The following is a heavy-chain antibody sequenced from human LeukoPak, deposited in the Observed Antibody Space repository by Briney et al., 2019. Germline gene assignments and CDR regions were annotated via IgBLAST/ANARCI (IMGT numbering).Heavy chain of an antibody. CDR2: ISYDGSNK. CDR1: GFTFSSYG. Sequence: GRSLRLYCAASGFTFSSYGMHWVRQAPGKGLEWVAVISYDGSNKYYTDSVKGRFTISRDNSKNTLYLQMNSLRAEDTAVYYCARDNGRVSSYFDYWGQGTLVTVSS. CDR3: ARDNGRVSSYFDY. V-gene: IGHV3-30*03. D-gene: IGHD2-8*01. J-gene: IGHJ4*02.